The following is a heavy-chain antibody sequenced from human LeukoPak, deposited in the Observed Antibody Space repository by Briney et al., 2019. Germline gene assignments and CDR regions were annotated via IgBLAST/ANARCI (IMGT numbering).Heavy chain of an antibody. Sequence: SETLSLTCSVSGGSISGYYWSWVRQPPGKRLEWIGYIYYSGSTNYNPSLKSRVTMSVDTSKNQFSLKLTSVTAADTAVYYCARGFNYYDSSGYSYFDYWGQGTLVTVSS. CDR3: ARGFNYYDSSGYSYFDY. V-gene: IGHV4-59*01. D-gene: IGHD3-22*01. J-gene: IGHJ4*02. CDR2: IYYSGST. CDR1: GGSISGYY.